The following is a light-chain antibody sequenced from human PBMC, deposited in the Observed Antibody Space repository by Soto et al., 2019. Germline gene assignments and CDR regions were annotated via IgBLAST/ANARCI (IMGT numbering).Light chain of an antibody. V-gene: IGKV3-15*01. J-gene: IGKJ4*01. CDR1: QSVGNN. Sequence: EIVMTQSPATLSVSQGERATLSCRASQSVGNNLAWYQQKPGQAPRLLMYSASTRATGIPARFSGSGSGTEFTLTISSLQSEDFAVYYCQQYNNWPLTFGGGTRVEIK. CDR3: QQYNNWPLT. CDR2: SAS.